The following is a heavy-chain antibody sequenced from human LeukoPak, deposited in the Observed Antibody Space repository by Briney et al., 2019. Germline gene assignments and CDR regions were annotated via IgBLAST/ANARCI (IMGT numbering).Heavy chain of an antibody. CDR3: ARGTVDRVTNGAFDM. Sequence: GGSLRLSCVASGFTFTNYAMNWVRQSPGKGLEWVSGISGSSYKTYYADSVKGRFTISRDNSKKTLSLQLNSLRAEDTAVYYCARGTVDRVTNGAFDMWGQGTMVTVSS. V-gene: IGHV3-23*01. D-gene: IGHD5-12*01. CDR2: ISGSSYKT. CDR1: GFTFTNYA. J-gene: IGHJ3*02.